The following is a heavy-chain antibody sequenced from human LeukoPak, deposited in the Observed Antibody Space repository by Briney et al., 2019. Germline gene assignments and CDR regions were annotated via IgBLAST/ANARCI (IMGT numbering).Heavy chain of an antibody. D-gene: IGHD2-2*02. CDR1: GGSFSGYY. Sequence: SKTLSLTCAVYGGSFSGYYWSWIRQPPGKGLEWIGEINHSGSTNYNPSLKSRVTISVDTSKNQFSLKLSSVTAADTAVYYCARGRIPFDYWGQGTLVTVSS. CDR2: INHSGST. CDR3: ARGRIPFDY. J-gene: IGHJ4*02. V-gene: IGHV4-34*01.